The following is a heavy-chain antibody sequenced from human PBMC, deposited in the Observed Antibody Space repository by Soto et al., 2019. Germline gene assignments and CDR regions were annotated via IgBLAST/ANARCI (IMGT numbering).Heavy chain of an antibody. V-gene: IGHV4-4*02. Sequence: SETLSLTCAVSGGSISSSNWWSWVRQPPGKGLEWIGEIYHSGSTNYNPSLKSRVTISVDKSKNQFSLKLSSVTAADTAVYYCASLGGGYCSSTSCRTYYFDYWGQGTLVTVSS. J-gene: IGHJ4*02. CDR3: ASLGGGYCSSTSCRTYYFDY. D-gene: IGHD2-2*01. CDR2: IYHSGST. CDR1: GGSISSSNW.